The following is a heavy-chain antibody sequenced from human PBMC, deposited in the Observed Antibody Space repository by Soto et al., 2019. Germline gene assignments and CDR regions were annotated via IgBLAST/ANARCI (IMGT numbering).Heavy chain of an antibody. CDR3: ARHRQITRELWLRCWFDP. J-gene: IGHJ5*02. CDR2: IYYSGST. CDR1: GGSISSSSYY. Sequence: SETLSLTCTVSGGSISSSSYYWGWIRQPPGKGLEWIGSIYYSGSTYYNPSPKSRVTISVDTSKNQFSLKLSSVTAADTAVYYCARHRQITRELWLRCWFDPWGQGTLVTVSS. D-gene: IGHD5-18*01. V-gene: IGHV4-39*01.